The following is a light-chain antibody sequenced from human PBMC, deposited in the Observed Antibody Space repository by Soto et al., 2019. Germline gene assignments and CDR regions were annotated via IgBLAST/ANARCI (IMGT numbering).Light chain of an antibody. CDR1: SSDVGAYNY. CDR2: EVS. V-gene: IGLV2-14*01. CDR3: GTYINSITFVI. J-gene: IGLJ2*01. Sequence: QSALTQPASVSGSPGQSITISCTGTSSDVGAYNYISWYQQHPGKAPKLMIYEVSNRPSGVSTRFSGSKSGNTASLTISGLQAEDEGDYYCGTYINSITFVIFGGGAKVTVL.